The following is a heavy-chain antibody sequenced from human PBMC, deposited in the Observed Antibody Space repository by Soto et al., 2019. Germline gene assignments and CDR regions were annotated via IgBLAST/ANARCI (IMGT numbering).Heavy chain of an antibody. CDR1: GYTFTSYG. Sequence: ASVKVSCKASGYTFTSYGISWVRQAPGQGLEWMGWISAYNGNTNYAQKLQGRVTMTTDTSTSTAYMELRSLRSDDTAVYYCGRDVDYYDSSGYYYQFYYYYGMDVWGQGTTVTVSS. D-gene: IGHD3-22*01. CDR3: GRDVDYYDSSGYYYQFYYYYGMDV. V-gene: IGHV1-18*01. CDR2: ISAYNGNT. J-gene: IGHJ6*02.